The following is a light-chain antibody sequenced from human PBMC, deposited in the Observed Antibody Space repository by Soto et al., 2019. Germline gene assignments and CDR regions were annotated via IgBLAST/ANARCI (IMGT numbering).Light chain of an antibody. CDR3: TSFTTSSTYV. J-gene: IGLJ1*01. CDR2: EVT. Sequence: QSALTQPASVSGSPGQSITISCTGTSSDVGAYNYVSWYQQFPGKAPKLMIYEVTNRPSGVSNRFSGSKSGNTASLTISGLQAEDEGDYYCTSFTTSSTYVFGTGTKLTVL. V-gene: IGLV2-14*01. CDR1: SSDVGAYNY.